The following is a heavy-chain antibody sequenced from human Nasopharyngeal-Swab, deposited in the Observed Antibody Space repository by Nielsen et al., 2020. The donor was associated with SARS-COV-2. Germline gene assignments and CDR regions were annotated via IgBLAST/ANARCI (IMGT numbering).Heavy chain of an antibody. J-gene: IGHJ4*02. Sequence: GGSLRLSCAASGFTFSSYSMNWVRQAPGKGLEWVAVIWYDGSNKYYADSVKGRFTISRDNSKNTLYLQMNSLRAEDTAVYYCAKKRDSSAYYYSDYWGQGTLVTVSS. CDR2: IWYDGSNK. V-gene: IGHV3-30*02. CDR1: GFTFSSYS. D-gene: IGHD3-22*01. CDR3: AKKRDSSAYYYSDY.